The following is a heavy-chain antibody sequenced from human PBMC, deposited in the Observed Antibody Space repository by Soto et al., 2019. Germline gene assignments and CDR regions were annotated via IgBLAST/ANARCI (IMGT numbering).Heavy chain of an antibody. J-gene: IGHJ6*02. CDR2: IGTAGDT. CDR3: ARAAPPRVDYGDYCYYGMDV. D-gene: IGHD4-17*01. V-gene: IGHV3-13*01. CDR1: GFTFSSYD. Sequence: GGSLRLSCAASGFTFSSYDMHWVRQATGKGLEWVSAIGTAGDTYYPGSVKGRFTISRENAKNSLYLQMNSLRAGDTAVYYCARAAPPRVDYGDYCYYGMDVWGQGTTVTVSS.